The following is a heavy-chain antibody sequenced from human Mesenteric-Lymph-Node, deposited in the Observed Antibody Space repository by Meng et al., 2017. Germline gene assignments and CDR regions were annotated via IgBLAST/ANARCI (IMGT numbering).Heavy chain of an antibody. D-gene: IGHD3-10*01. Sequence: SVKVSCKASGGTFSSYSISWVRQAPGQGLEWRGGIIPIFGTANYAQKFQGRVTITTDESTSTASMELSSLRSEDTAVYYCARGRIFMVRGVIITNDAFDIWGQGTMVTVSS. CDR3: ARGRIFMVRGVIITNDAFDI. CDR2: IIPIFGTA. J-gene: IGHJ3*02. V-gene: IGHV1-69*05. CDR1: GGTFSSYS.